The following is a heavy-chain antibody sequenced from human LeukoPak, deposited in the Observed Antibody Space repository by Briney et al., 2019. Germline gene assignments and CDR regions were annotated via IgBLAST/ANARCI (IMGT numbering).Heavy chain of an antibody. CDR2: MNPNSGNT. CDR3: ARYSSSSLGN. D-gene: IGHD6-6*01. CDR1: GYTFTSYD. V-gene: IGHV1-8*03. Sequence: ASVKVSCKASGYTFTSYDVNWVRQATGQGLEWMGRMNPNSGNTGYAQNFQGRLTITRNTSISTAYMELSSLRSEDTAVYYCARYSSSSLGNWGQGTLVTVSS. J-gene: IGHJ4*02.